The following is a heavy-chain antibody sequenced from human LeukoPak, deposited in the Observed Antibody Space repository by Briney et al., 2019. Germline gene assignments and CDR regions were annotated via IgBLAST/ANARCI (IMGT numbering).Heavy chain of an antibody. J-gene: IGHJ6*02. V-gene: IGHV3-13*01. Sequence: GGSLRLSCAASGFTFSSYDMHWVRQATGKGLVWVSAIGTAGDTYYPGSVKGRFTISRENAKNSLYLQMNSLRAGDTAVYYCARVGNYYGMDVWGQGTTVTVSS. CDR1: GFTFSSYD. CDR2: IGTAGDT. CDR3: ARVGNYYGMDV.